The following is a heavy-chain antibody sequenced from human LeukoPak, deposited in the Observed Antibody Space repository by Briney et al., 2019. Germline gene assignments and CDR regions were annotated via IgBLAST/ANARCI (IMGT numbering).Heavy chain of an antibody. CDR3: ARDRREHYYYYYVDV. Sequence: PSETLSLTCTVSGGSISSYYWSWIRQPPGEGLEWIGYIYYTGSTNYNPSLKSRLTISVDTSRNQFSLKLSSVTAADTAVYFCARDRREHYYYYYVDVWGKGTTVTVSS. J-gene: IGHJ6*03. CDR1: GGSISSYY. V-gene: IGHV4-59*01. CDR2: IYYTGST. D-gene: IGHD5-24*01.